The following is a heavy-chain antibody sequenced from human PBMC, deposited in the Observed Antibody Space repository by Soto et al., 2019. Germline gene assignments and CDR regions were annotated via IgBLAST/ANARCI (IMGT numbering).Heavy chain of an antibody. Sequence: GGSLRLSCTASGFTFGDYAMSWVRQAPGKGLEWVGFIRSKAYGGTTEYAASVKGRFTISRDDSKSIAYLQMNSLKTEDTAVYYCTRDTAMAGLDYWGQGTLVTVSS. CDR1: GFTFGDYA. CDR2: IRSKAYGGTT. CDR3: TRDTAMAGLDY. D-gene: IGHD6-19*01. J-gene: IGHJ4*02. V-gene: IGHV3-49*04.